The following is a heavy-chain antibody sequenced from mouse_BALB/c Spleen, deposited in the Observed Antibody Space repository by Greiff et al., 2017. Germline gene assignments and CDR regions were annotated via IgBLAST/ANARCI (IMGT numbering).Heavy chain of an antibody. Sequence: QVQLKQSGAELARPGASVKLSCKASGYTFTSYWMQWVKQRPGQGLEWIGAIYPGDGDTRYTQKFKGKATLTADKSSSTAYMQLSSLASEDSAVYYCARNFYYYGSNYAMDYWGQGTSVTVSS. J-gene: IGHJ4*01. CDR1: GYTFTSYW. CDR2: IYPGDGDT. CDR3: ARNFYYYGSNYAMDY. D-gene: IGHD1-1*01. V-gene: IGHV1-87*01.